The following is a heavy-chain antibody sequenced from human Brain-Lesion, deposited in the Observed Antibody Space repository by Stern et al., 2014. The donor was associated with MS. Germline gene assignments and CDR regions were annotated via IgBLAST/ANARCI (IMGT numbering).Heavy chain of an antibody. D-gene: IGHD1-26*01. CDR3: ATTRWDLFTWNWFDP. Sequence: QVQLVQSGPGLVKPSQTLSLTCTVSGGSISSSGYYWSWIRQPADKGLEWIGRIHDSGSTYYNPSLKRRVTISMDTAQIHFSPHLPSVTAADTAVYYCATTRWDLFTWNWFDPWGQGTLVTVSS. CDR1: GGSISSSGYY. V-gene: IGHV4-61*02. CDR2: IHDSGST. J-gene: IGHJ5*02.